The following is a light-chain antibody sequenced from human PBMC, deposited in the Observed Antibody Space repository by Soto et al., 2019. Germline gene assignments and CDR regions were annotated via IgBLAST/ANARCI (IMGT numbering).Light chain of an antibody. CDR2: SNN. Sequence: QAVLTQPPSASGTPGQRVTISCSGSSSNIGSTTANWYQHLPGTAPKLLIYSNNQRPSGVPDRFSGSKSGTSASLAIRGLQSEDEADYYCAACDDSLNGWVFGGGTNLTVL. CDR3: AACDDSLNGWV. J-gene: IGLJ3*02. V-gene: IGLV1-44*01. CDR1: SSNIGSTT.